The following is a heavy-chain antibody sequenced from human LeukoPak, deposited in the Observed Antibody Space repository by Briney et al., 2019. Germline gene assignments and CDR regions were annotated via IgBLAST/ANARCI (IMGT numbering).Heavy chain of an antibody. CDR3: ARGLGSSGWYQAAYDAFDI. V-gene: IGHV1-18*01. CDR2: ISAYNGNT. Sequence: ASVKVSCKASGYTFTSYGISWVRQAPGQGLEWMGWISAYNGNTNYAQKLQGRVTMTTDTSTSTAYMELRSLRSDDTAVYYCARGLGSSGWYQAAYDAFDIWGQGTMVTVSS. CDR1: GYTFTSYG. D-gene: IGHD6-19*01. J-gene: IGHJ3*02.